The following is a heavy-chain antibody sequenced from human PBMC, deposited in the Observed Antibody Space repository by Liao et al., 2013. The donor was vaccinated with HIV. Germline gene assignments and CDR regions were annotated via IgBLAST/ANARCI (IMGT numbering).Heavy chain of an antibody. CDR3: ARGPVSGYFAN. Sequence: QVQLQQWGAGLVKPSETLSLTCGVYGGSFSGHYWSWIRQPPGKGLEWIGEINDGGSTIYNPSLKSRVTISIDTSKNQFSLRLTFVTVADTAVYYCARGPVSGYFANWGLGTPGRRLL. V-gene: IGHV4-34*02. J-gene: IGHJ4*02. D-gene: IGHD5/OR15-5a*01. CDR2: INDGGST. CDR1: GGSFSGHY.